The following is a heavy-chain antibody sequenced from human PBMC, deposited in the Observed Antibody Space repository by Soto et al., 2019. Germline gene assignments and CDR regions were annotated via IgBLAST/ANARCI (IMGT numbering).Heavy chain of an antibody. CDR2: IYPGDSDN. CDR3: PRHEDSSFPSLGGFDV. CDR1: GYSFTNYW. D-gene: IGHD6-6*01. J-gene: IGHJ6*02. Sequence: GESLKISCKGSGYSFTNYWIGWVRQMPGKGLEGMGSIYPGDSDNRYSPSFQGQVTISADKSITTAYLQWTYLKASDTAMYYCPRHEDSSFPSLGGFDVWGQGTTVTVSS. V-gene: IGHV5-51*01.